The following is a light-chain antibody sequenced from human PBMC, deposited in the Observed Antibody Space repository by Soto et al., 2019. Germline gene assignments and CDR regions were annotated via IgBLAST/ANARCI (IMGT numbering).Light chain of an antibody. Sequence: DIKITQSPSTLSASVGDRVTITFRASQSISSNLAWYQQKPGKAPKLLIYQASSLENGVPSRFSGSESGTEFTLTISSLQPDDFATYYCQQYNTHSTFGQGTKVDI. CDR3: QQYNTHST. J-gene: IGKJ1*01. V-gene: IGKV1-5*03. CDR2: QAS. CDR1: QSISSN.